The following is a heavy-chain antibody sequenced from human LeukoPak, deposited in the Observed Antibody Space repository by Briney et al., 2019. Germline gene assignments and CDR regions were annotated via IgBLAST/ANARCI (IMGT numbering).Heavy chain of an antibody. Sequence: SETLSLTCAVYGGSFSGYYWSWIRQPPGKGLEWIGEINHSGSTNYNPSLKSRVTISVDTSKNQFSLKLSSVTAADTAVYYCRGVRSGSYYQLYYYYYMDVWGKGTRSPSP. CDR1: GGSFSGYY. V-gene: IGHV4-34*01. CDR2: INHSGST. J-gene: IGHJ6*03. D-gene: IGHD1-26*01. CDR3: RGVRSGSYYQLYYYYYMDV.